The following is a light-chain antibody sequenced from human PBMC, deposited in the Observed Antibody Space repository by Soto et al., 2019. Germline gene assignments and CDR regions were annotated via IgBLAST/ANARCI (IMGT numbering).Light chain of an antibody. V-gene: IGKV3-20*01. CDR1: ESVRSN. CDR2: GAS. J-gene: IGKJ1*01. CDR3: QQYGSSGRT. Sequence: MVMTQSPATLSVSPGERATLSCRASESVRSNLAWYQQKPGQAPRLLIYGASTRATGVPDRFSGSGSGTDFTLTISRLEPEDFAVYYCQQYGSSGRTFGQGTKVDIK.